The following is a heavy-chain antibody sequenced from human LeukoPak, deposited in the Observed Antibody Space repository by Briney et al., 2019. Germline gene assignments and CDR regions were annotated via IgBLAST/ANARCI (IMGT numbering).Heavy chain of an antibody. CDR2: MNSDGSST. D-gene: IGHD3-22*01. V-gene: IGHV3-74*01. J-gene: IGHJ4*02. CDR1: GFTLSSYW. Sequence: GGSLRLSCVASGFTLSSYWMHWVRQAPGKGLVWVSRMNSDGSSTSYADSVKGRFTISRDNAKNTLNLQMNSLRAEDTAVYYCARGYYYDSTGYYGNVDYWGQGTLVTVSS. CDR3: ARGYYYDSTGYYGNVDY.